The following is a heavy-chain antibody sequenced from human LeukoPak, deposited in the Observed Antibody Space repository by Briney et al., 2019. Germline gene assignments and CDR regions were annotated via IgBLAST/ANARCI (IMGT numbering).Heavy chain of an antibody. CDR3: ARLRYGSYGMDV. V-gene: IGHV4-59*01. Sequence: SETLSLTCTVSGGSISSYYWSWIRQPPGKGLERIGYIYYSGSTNYNPSLKSRVTISVDTSKNQFSLKLSSVTAADTAVYYCARLRYGSYGMDVWGQGTTVTVSS. J-gene: IGHJ6*02. CDR2: IYYSGST. D-gene: IGHD3-16*01. CDR1: GGSISSYY.